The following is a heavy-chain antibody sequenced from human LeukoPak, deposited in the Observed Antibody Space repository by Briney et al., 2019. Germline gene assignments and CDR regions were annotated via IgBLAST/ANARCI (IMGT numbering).Heavy chain of an antibody. J-gene: IGHJ4*02. Sequence: PSETLSLTCTVSGGSISSGDYYWSWIRQPPGKGLEWIGYIYYSGSTYYNPSLKSRVTISVDTSKNQFSLKLSSVTAADTAVYYCARGGFLEPIDYWGQGTLVTVSS. V-gene: IGHV4-30-4*08. CDR2: IYYSGST. CDR3: ARGGFLEPIDY. D-gene: IGHD3-3*01. CDR1: GGSISSGDYY.